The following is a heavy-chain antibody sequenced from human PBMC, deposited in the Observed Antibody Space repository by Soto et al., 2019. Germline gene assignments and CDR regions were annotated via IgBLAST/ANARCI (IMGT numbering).Heavy chain of an antibody. CDR3: AKVIVLGASTIEF. Sequence: EQLLESGGGLVQPGGSLTLSCAASGFTFNHYGMAWVRQAPGKGLEWVSVIGGSGGTTYYADSVKGRFTISRDNSKSTVYLQMNSLRVEDTALYSCAKVIVLGASTIEFWGPGTLVTVSS. J-gene: IGHJ4*02. V-gene: IGHV3-23*01. CDR2: IGGSGGTT. D-gene: IGHD6-6*01. CDR1: GFTFNHYG.